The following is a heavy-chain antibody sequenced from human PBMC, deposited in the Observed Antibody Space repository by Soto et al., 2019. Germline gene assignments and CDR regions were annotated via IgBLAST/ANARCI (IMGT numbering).Heavy chain of an antibody. Sequence: ASVKVSCKASGYTFTNFGISWVRQAPGQGLEWMRWISAYNGNTNYAQKFQGRVTMTTDTSTSTAYMELRSLRSDDTAVYYCARGRSRVIAVAGGDYWGQGTLVTVSS. CDR2: ISAYNGNT. CDR1: GYTFTNFG. CDR3: ARGRSRVIAVAGGDY. J-gene: IGHJ4*02. D-gene: IGHD6-19*01. V-gene: IGHV1-18*01.